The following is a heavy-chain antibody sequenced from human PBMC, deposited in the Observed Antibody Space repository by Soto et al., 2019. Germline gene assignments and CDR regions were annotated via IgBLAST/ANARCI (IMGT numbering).Heavy chain of an antibody. CDR2: IYSGVST. CDR3: ARATRGIAAAGAFDY. D-gene: IGHD6-13*01. Sequence: EVQLVESGGGLVQPGGSLRLSCAASGFTVSSNYMSWVRQAPGKWLEWVSVIYSGVSTYYADSVKGRFTISRHNSKNTLYLQMNSLRAEDTAVYYCARATRGIAAAGAFDYWGQGTLVTVSS. CDR1: GFTVSSNY. V-gene: IGHV3-53*04. J-gene: IGHJ4*02.